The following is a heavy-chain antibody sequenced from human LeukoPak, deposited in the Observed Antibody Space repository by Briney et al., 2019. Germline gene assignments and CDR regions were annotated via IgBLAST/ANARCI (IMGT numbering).Heavy chain of an antibody. Sequence: PGGTLRLSCAASGFTFSSYGTSWVRQAPGKGLEWVANIKQDGSEKYYVDSVNCRFTISRANAKNSLYRQMNSLRAEDTAVYYCARDMATVTTSPSDYWGQGTLVTVSS. J-gene: IGHJ4*02. CDR3: ARDMATVTTSPSDY. CDR1: GFTFSSYG. D-gene: IGHD4-17*01. V-gene: IGHV3-7*01. CDR2: IKQDGSEK.